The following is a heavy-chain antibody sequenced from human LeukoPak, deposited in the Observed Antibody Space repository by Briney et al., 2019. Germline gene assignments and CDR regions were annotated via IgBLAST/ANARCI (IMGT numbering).Heavy chain of an antibody. J-gene: IGHJ4*02. CDR2: ISSSSSYI. D-gene: IGHD6-19*01. V-gene: IGHV3-21*01. CDR3: ARDKVSTGRIAVAGTGEFDY. Sequence: GGSLRLSCAASGFIFSSYSMNWVRQAPGKGLEWVSSISSSSSYIYYADSVKGRFTISRDNAKNSLYLQMNSLRAEDTAVYYCARDKVSTGRIAVAGTGEFDYWGQGTLVTVSS. CDR1: GFIFSSYS.